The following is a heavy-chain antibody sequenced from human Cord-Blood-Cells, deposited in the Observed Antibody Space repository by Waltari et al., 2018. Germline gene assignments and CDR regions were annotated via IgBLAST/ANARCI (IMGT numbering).Heavy chain of an antibody. CDR3: AREWAQLGIAAPYDAFDI. CDR2: INHSGST. D-gene: IGHD6-6*01. V-gene: IGHV4-34*01. CDR1: GGSFSGYY. Sequence: QVQLQQWGAGLLKPSETLSLTCAVYGGSFSGYYWSWIRQPPGKGLEWIGEINHSGSTNCTPTLKSRVTISVDTSNKQFSLILGSVTAADTARYYCAREWAQLGIAAPYDAFDIWRQGTMVTVSS. J-gene: IGHJ3*02.